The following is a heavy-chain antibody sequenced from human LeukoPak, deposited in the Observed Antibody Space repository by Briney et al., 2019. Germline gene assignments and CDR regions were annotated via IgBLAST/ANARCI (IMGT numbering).Heavy chain of an antibody. CDR2: ISYDGSNK. Sequence: GGSLRLSCAASGFTFSSYAMHRVRQAPGKGLEWVAVISYDGSNKYYADSVKGRFTISRDNSKNTLYLQMNSLRAEDTAVYYCARGPLYYDYVWGSPPDYWGQGTLVTVSS. J-gene: IGHJ4*02. V-gene: IGHV3-30-3*01. CDR3: ARGPLYYDYVWGSPPDY. CDR1: GFTFSSYA. D-gene: IGHD3-16*01.